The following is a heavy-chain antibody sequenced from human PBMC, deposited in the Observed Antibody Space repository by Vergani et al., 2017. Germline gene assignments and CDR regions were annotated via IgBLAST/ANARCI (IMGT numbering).Heavy chain of an antibody. CDR2: TYPGDSDT. D-gene: IGHD3-9*01. V-gene: IGHV5-51*01. CDR1: GYSFTSYW. CDR3: ARLLXRDDILTGDSYYYYGMDV. Sequence: EVQLVQSGAEVKKPGESLKISCKGSGYSFTSYWIGWVRQMPGKGLEWMGITYPGDSDTRYSPSFQGQVTISADKSISTAYLQWSSLKASDTAMYYCARLLXRDDILTGDSYYYYGMDVWGQGTTVTVSS. J-gene: IGHJ6*02.